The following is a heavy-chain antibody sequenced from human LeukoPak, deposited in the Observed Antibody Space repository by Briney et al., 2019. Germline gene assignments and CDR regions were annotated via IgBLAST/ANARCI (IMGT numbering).Heavy chain of an antibody. V-gene: IGHV1-58*01. CDR3: AAPDALEWLHDAFDI. J-gene: IGHJ3*02. CDR1: GFTFTSSA. CDR2: IVVGSGNA. Sequence: ASVKVSCKASGFTFTSSAVQWVRQARGQRLEWIGWIVVGSGNANYAQKFQERVTITRDMSTSTAYMELSSLRSEDTAVYYCAAPDALEWLHDAFDIWGQGTMVTVSS. D-gene: IGHD3-3*01.